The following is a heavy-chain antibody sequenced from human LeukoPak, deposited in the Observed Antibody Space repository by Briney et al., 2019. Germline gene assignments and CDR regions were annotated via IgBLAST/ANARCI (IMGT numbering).Heavy chain of an antibody. Sequence: PGGSLRLCCAASGFTFSSYEMNWVRQAPGKGLEWVSYISSSGSTIYYADSVKGRFTISRDNAKNSLYLQMNRLRAEDTAVYYCARVSLAVYYYYGMDVWGKGTTVTVSS. CDR2: ISSSGSTI. CDR3: ARVSLAVYYYYGMDV. D-gene: IGHD6-19*01. CDR1: GFTFSSYE. J-gene: IGHJ6*04. V-gene: IGHV3-48*03.